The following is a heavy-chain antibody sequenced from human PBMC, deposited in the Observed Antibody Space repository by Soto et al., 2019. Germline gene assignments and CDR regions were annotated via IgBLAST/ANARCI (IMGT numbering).Heavy chain of an antibody. Sequence: PGGALRLSCAASGFTFSPYEISWVRQAPGKGLEWISYISSSGSTIHYADSVKGRFSISRDNAKKSLFLQMNSLRAEDTAVYYCVREAPCSNGVCQFDYWGRGTLVTVS. V-gene: IGHV3-48*03. J-gene: IGHJ4*02. CDR2: ISSSGSTI. D-gene: IGHD2-8*01. CDR3: VREAPCSNGVCQFDY. CDR1: GFTFSPYE.